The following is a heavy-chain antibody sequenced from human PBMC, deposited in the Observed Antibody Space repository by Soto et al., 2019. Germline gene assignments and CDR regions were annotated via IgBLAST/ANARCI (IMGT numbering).Heavy chain of an antibody. D-gene: IGHD3-22*01. CDR1: GFSFSGYD. J-gene: IGHJ3*01. Sequence: AESLSLSCAVSGFSFSGYDMRWIRQPPGKGLEWVGEINHSGSTNYNPSLKSRVTISVDTSKNQVSLKLSTVTATDTAVYYCARGADDSNGYDYLRAFDFCGQGPIVTV. V-gene: IGHV4-34*01. CDR2: INHSGST. CDR3: ARGADDSNGYDYLRAFDF.